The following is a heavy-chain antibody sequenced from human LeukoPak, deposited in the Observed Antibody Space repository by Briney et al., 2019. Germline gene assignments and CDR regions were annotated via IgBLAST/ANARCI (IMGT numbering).Heavy chain of an antibody. Sequence: SQTLSLTCAVSGGSISSGGYSWSWIRQPPGKGLEWIGHIYHSGSTYYNPSLKSRVTISVDRSKNQFSLKLSSVTAADTAVYYCARSGYGDYPLNYWGQGTLVTVSS. CDR1: GGSISSGGYS. CDR3: ARSGYGDYPLNY. J-gene: IGHJ4*02. D-gene: IGHD4-17*01. V-gene: IGHV4-30-2*01. CDR2: IYHSGST.